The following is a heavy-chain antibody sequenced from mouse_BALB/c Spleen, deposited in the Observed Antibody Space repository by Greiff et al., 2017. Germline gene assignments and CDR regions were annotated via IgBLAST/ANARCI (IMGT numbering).Heavy chain of an antibody. Sequence: QVQLQQSGAELVKPGASVKLSCKASGYTFTSYYMYWVKQRPGQGLEWIGEINPSNGGTNFNEKFKSKATLTVDKSSSTAYMQLSSLTSEDSAVYYCTSLTIATPFAYWGQGTLVTVSA. V-gene: IGHV1S81*02. CDR1: GYTFTSYY. J-gene: IGHJ3*01. CDR2: INPSNGGT. CDR3: TSLTIATPFAY. D-gene: IGHD2-12*01.